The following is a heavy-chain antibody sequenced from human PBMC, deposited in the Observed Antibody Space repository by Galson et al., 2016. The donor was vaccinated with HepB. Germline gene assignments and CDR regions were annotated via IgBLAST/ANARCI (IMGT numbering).Heavy chain of an antibody. CDR1: GFTFSTYG. J-gene: IGHJ4*02. CDR3: AKDQGGLRFYDYLTYTTLDY. Sequence: SLRLSCAASGFTFSTYGMHWVRQAPGKGLEWVAVISHDGSNKYYTDTVKGRFTISRDNSQNTLFLQMNSLRTEDTSVYYCAKDQGGLRFYDYLTYTTLDYWGQGTLVTVSS. CDR2: ISHDGSNK. D-gene: IGHD3-9*01. V-gene: IGHV3-30*18.